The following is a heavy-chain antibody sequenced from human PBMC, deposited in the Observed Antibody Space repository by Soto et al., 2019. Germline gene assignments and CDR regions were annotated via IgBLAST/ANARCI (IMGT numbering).Heavy chain of an antibody. CDR2: IWYDGSNK. Sequence: QAQLVESGGGVVQPGTSLRLSCAASGFTISTHGMHWVRQAPGKGLEWLANIWYDGSNKYYAESVKGRFSISKDNYKNKLYLQMSSLRAEATAVYYCAAATTWNFHFPYWGQGTQVTVSS. CDR3: AAATTWNFHFPY. V-gene: IGHV3-33*03. D-gene: IGHD1-7*01. J-gene: IGHJ4*02. CDR1: GFTISTHG.